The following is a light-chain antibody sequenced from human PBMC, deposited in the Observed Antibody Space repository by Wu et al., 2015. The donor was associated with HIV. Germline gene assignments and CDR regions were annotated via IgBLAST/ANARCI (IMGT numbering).Light chain of an antibody. CDR1: QSVGTY. Sequence: ETVLTQSPGTLSLSPGEEATLSCRASQSVGTYLAWYQHKPGQAPRLLIYDASHRAAGIPARFSGGGSGTDFTLTISNLEPEDFAVYYCQERSNWPSTFGQGTRLEIK. J-gene: IGKJ5*01. V-gene: IGKV3-11*01. CDR3: QERSNWPST. CDR2: DAS.